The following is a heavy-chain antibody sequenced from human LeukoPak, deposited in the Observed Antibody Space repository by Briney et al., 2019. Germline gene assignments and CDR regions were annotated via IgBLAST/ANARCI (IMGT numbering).Heavy chain of an antibody. CDR2: IYYSGST. J-gene: IGHJ4*02. CDR1: GGSVSSGSYY. D-gene: IGHD4-17*01. CDR3: AREGLYGDYVWSLDY. V-gene: IGHV4-61*01. Sequence: SETLSLTCTVSGGSVSSGSYYWSWIRQPPGKGLEWTGYIYYSGSTNYNPSLKSRVTISVDTSKNQFSLKLSSVTAADTAVYYCAREGLYGDYVWSLDYWGQGTLVTVSS.